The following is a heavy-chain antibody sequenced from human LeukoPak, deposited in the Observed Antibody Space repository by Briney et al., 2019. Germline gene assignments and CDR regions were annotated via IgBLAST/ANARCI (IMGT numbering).Heavy chain of an antibody. CDR2: ISYDGSNK. J-gene: IGHJ4*02. V-gene: IGHV3-30-3*01. Sequence: PGGSLRLFCATSGFTFSSYAMHWVRQAPGKGLEWVAVISYDGSNKYYADSVKGRFTISRDNSKNTLYLQMNSLRAEDTAVYYCARDFVWGGATAYWGQGTLVTVSS. CDR3: ARDFVWGGATAY. CDR1: GFTFSSYA. D-gene: IGHD3-16*01.